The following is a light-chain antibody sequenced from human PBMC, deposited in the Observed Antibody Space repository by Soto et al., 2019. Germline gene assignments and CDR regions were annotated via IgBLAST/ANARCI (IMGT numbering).Light chain of an antibody. CDR1: QSVSGD. CDR2: DAS. V-gene: IGKV3-15*01. J-gene: IGKJ5*01. Sequence: IVLTPSPATLSVSPFYRSTHSLRSSQSVSGDLAWYHHKPGQAPRLLIYDASTRALDTPARFAGSGAGTEFTLTISSLQSEDFAVYFCRQYNNWPITFGQGTRLEIK. CDR3: RQYNNWPIT.